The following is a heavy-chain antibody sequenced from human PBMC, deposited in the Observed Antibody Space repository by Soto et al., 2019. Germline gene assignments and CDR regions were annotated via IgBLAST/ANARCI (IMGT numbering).Heavy chain of an antibody. Sequence: EVQLLESGGGLVQPGGSLRLSCAASGFTFSSYAMSWVRQAPGKGLEWVSAISGSGGSTYYADSVKGRFTISRDNSKNTLYLQMNSLRAEDTAVYYCAKDRDTNYDYIGGRFPDWGPGTLVTV. V-gene: IGHV3-23*01. CDR3: AKDRDTNYDYIGGRFPD. J-gene: IGHJ4*01. D-gene: IGHD3-16*01. CDR2: ISGSGGST. CDR1: GFTFSSYA.